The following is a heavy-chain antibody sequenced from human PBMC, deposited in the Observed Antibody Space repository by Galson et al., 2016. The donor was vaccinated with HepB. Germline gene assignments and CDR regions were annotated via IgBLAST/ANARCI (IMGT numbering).Heavy chain of an antibody. CDR2: INPGGGST. D-gene: IGHD3-9*01. Sequence: SVKVSCKAFAYTFINYYIHWVRQAPGQGLEWMGIINPGGGSTGYAPKFQGRVTVTSDTSTSTVYMELNSLRYEDTAVYYCARFGDLLTGYHSFGDLRGSFDLWGRGTLVSVSS. CDR1: AYTFINYY. J-gene: IGHJ2*01. V-gene: IGHV1-46*01. CDR3: ARFGDLLTGYHSFGDLRGSFDL.